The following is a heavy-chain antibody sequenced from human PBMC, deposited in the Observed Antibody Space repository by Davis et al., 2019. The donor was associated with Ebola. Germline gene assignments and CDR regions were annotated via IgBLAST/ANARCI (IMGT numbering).Heavy chain of an antibody. CDR2: ISYDGSNK. CDR3: ARGVQRTRAYGSNSDY. D-gene: IGHD4-23*01. Sequence: GESLKISCAASGFTFSSYGMHWVRQAPGKGLEWVAVISYDGSNKYYADSVKGRFTISRDNSKNTLYLQMNSLRAEDTAVYFCARGVQRTRAYGSNSDYWGQGTLVTVSS. J-gene: IGHJ4*02. V-gene: IGHV3-30*03. CDR1: GFTFSSYG.